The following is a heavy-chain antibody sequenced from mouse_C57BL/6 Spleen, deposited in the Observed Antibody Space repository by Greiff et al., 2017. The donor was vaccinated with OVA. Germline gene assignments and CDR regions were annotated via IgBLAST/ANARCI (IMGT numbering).Heavy chain of an antibody. Sequence: EVQVVESGPGLVKPSQSLSLTCSVTGYSITSGYYWNWIRQFPGNKLEWMGYISYDGSNNYNPSLKNRISITRDTSKNQFFLKLNSVTTEDTATYDCARNYGSSYYAMDYWGQGTSVTVSS. J-gene: IGHJ4*01. V-gene: IGHV3-6*01. D-gene: IGHD1-1*01. CDR2: ISYDGSN. CDR1: GYSITSGYY. CDR3: ARNYGSSYYAMDY.